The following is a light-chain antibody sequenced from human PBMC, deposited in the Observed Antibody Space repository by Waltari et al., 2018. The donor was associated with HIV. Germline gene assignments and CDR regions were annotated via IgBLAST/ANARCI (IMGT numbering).Light chain of an antibody. CDR3: QQYNDWPWFT. Sequence: EIVMTQSPATLSVSPGKTATLACRASQSVSSNLAWYQQKAGQTPRLLIHSASTRATGIPPRFSGSGSGTRFALTITSVQPEDVAEYYCQQYNDWPWFTFGQ. V-gene: IGKV3-15*01. CDR1: QSVSSN. CDR2: SAS. J-gene: IGKJ2*01.